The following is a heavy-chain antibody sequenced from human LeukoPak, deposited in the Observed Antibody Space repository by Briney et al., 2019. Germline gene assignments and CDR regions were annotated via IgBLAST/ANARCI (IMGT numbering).Heavy chain of an antibody. D-gene: IGHD7-27*01. V-gene: IGHV4-59*08. Sequence: SETLSLTCTVSGGSISSYYWSWIRQPPGKGLEWIGYIYYSGSTNYNPSLKSRVTISVDTSKNQFSLKLSSVTAADTAVYYCARLGKEHWFEPWGQGTLVTVSS. J-gene: IGHJ5*02. CDR3: ARLGKEHWFEP. CDR1: GGSISSYY. CDR2: IYYSGST.